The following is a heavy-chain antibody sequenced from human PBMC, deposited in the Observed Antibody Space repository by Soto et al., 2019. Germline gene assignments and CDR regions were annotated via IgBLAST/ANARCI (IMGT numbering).Heavy chain of an antibody. CDR2: ISDTGRTI. CDR1: GVDFRGSY. CDR3: AGFKEGKIVGLRWLDP. D-gene: IGHD3-16*02. V-gene: IGHV3-11*01. J-gene: IGHJ5*02. Sequence: LRLSCVGSGVDFRGSYMNWIRQAPGKGLEWISYISDTGRTIHYADSVKGRFVISRDNSRDSLYLQMNDLRADDTAIYYCAGFKEGKIVGLRWLDPWGQGTRVTVSS.